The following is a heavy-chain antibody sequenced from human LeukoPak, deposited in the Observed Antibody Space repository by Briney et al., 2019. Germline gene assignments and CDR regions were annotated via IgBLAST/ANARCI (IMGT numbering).Heavy chain of an antibody. CDR3: ASVYSSPDY. CDR2: INHSGST. CDR1: GGSFSGYY. V-gene: IGHV4-34*01. Sequence: SETLSLTCAVYGGSFSGYYWSWIRQPPGKGLEWIGEINHSGSTNYNPSLKSRATISVDTSKNQFSLKLSSVTAADTAVYYCASVYSSPDYWGQGTLVTVSS. D-gene: IGHD6-6*01. J-gene: IGHJ4*02.